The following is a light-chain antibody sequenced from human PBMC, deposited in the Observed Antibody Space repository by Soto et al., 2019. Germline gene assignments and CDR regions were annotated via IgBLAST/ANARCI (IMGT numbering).Light chain of an antibody. CDR1: QSVSSN. Sequence: EIVMTQSPATLSVSPGERATLSCRASQSVSSNLAWYQQKPGQAPRLLIYGASTRATGITARFSGSGSETEFTLTISSLQSEDFAVYYCQQYNNWPPLTFGGGTKVDIK. J-gene: IGKJ4*01. CDR3: QQYNNWPPLT. CDR2: GAS. V-gene: IGKV3-15*01.